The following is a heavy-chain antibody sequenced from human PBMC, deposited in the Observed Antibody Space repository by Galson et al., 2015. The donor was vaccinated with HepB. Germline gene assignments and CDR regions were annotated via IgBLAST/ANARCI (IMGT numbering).Heavy chain of an antibody. J-gene: IGHJ4*02. CDR3: ARGGGAYCGGDCYSDY. D-gene: IGHD2-21*02. CDR1: GYTFTSYY. CDR2: INPSGGST. Sequence: SVKVSCKASGYTFTSYYMHWVRQAPGQGLEWMGIINPSGGSTSYAQKFQGRVTMTRDTSTSTVYMELSSLRSEDTAVYYCARGGGAYCGGDCYSDYWGQGTLVTVSS. V-gene: IGHV1-46*01.